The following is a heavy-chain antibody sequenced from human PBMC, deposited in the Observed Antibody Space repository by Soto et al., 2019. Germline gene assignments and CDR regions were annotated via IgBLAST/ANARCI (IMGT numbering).Heavy chain of an antibody. CDR2: IFPSGTT. Sequence: QLQLRESGSRLVKPSQTLSLTCAVSGGSLTSGTYSWNWIRQPPGKGLEWIGYIFPSGTTYHNPSLKSRVSISIDVSKNQFSLNLRSLTAADTAVYYCARGREFDSWGQGTLVTVSS. J-gene: IGHJ4*02. V-gene: IGHV4-30-2*01. CDR3: ARGREFDS. CDR1: GGSLTSGTYS.